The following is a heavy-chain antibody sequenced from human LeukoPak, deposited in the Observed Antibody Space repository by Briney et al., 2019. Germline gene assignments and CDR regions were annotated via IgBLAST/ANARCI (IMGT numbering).Heavy chain of an antibody. J-gene: IGHJ6*03. D-gene: IGHD5/OR15-5a*01. CDR1: GDSVSSNSAA. Sequence: SQTLSLTCAISGDSVSSNSAAWNWIRQSPSRGLEWLGRTYYRSKWYNDYAVSVKSRITINPDTSKNQFSLQLNSVTPEDTAVYYCAREGGNSVYPKYYYYYYMDVWGKGTTVTVSS. CDR3: AREGGNSVYPKYYYYYYMDV. CDR2: TYYRSKWYN. V-gene: IGHV6-1*01.